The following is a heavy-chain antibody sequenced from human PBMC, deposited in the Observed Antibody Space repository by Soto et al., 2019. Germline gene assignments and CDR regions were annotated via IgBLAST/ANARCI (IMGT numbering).Heavy chain of an antibody. J-gene: IGHJ6*02. CDR2: ISGSGGST. Sequence: GGSLRLSCAASGFTFSSYAMSWVRQAPGKGLEWVSAISGSGGSTYYADSVKGRFTISRDNSKNTLYLQMNSLRAEDTAVYYCAKALTGSSWAYYYYGMDVWGQGTTVTVSS. D-gene: IGHD6-13*01. CDR3: AKALTGSSWAYYYYGMDV. CDR1: GFTFSSYA. V-gene: IGHV3-23*01.